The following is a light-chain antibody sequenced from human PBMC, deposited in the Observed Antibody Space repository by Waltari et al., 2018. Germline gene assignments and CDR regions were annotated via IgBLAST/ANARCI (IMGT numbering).Light chain of an antibody. CDR1: TSDVGNYDL. CDR3: CSYAGRGTYV. V-gene: IGLV2-23*02. CDR2: EVI. J-gene: IGLJ1*01. Sequence: QSALTQPASVSGTPGQSITISCTGTTSDVGNYDLVSWYQQHPGKAPKLLICEVIKRTSGVASRFSGSKSGNTASLTIAGLQGEDEADYYCCSYAGRGTYVFGSGTKVTVL.